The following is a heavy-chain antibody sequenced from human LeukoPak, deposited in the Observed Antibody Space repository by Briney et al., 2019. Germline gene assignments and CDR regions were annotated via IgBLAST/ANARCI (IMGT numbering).Heavy chain of an antibody. CDR3: ARGHNYCGGDCSPFDP. J-gene: IGHJ5*02. V-gene: IGHV1-2*02. Sequence: ASVKVSCKASGYTFTGYYMHWVRQAPGQGLEWMGWINPNSGGTNYAQKFQGRVTMTRDTSINTAYMELSRLRSDDTAVYYCARGHNYCGGDCSPFDPWGQGTLVTVSS. D-gene: IGHD2-21*02. CDR2: INPNSGGT. CDR1: GYTFTGYY.